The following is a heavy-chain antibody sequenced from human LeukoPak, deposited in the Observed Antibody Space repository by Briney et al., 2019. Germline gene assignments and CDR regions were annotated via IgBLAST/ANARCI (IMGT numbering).Heavy chain of an antibody. V-gene: IGHV3-21*01. CDR2: ISAGSRHI. CDR1: GFTFSIYT. Sequence: GGSLRFSCEASGFTFSIYTMDWVRQAPGKGLEWVSIISAGSRHIYYADSVRGRFTISRDDAKNSLYLQMNTLRAEDTAVYYCARDGYQVPTTFGTFDPWGQGTLVTVSS. J-gene: IGHJ5*02. D-gene: IGHD3-3*01. CDR3: ARDGYQVPTTFGTFDP.